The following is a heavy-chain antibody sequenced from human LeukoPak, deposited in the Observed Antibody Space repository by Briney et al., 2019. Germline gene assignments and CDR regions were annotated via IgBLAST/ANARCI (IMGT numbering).Heavy chain of an antibody. CDR3: ARANQQLDGFDI. Sequence: SETLSLTCAVYGGSFSGYYWSWIRQPPGKGLEWIGEINHSGSTNYNPSLKSRVTISVDTSKNQFSLKLSSVTAADTAVYYCARANQQLDGFDIWGQGTMVTVSS. CDR2: INHSGST. CDR1: GGSFSGYY. J-gene: IGHJ3*02. D-gene: IGHD6-13*01. V-gene: IGHV4-34*01.